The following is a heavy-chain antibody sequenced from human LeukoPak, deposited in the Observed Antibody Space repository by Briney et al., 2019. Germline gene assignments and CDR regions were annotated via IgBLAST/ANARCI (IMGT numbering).Heavy chain of an antibody. J-gene: IGHJ4*02. V-gene: IGHV4-34*01. CDR3: ARVRPGGSPDY. Sequence: GSLRLSCAASGFTFSSYAMSWVRQPPGKGLEWIGEINHSGSTNYNPSLKSRVTISVDTFKNQFSLKLSSVTAADAAVYYCARVRPGGSPDYWGQGTLVTVSS. CDR1: GFTFSSYA. CDR2: INHSGST. D-gene: IGHD6-25*01.